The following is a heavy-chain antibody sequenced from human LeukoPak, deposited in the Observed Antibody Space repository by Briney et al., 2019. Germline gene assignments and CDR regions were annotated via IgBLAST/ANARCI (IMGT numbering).Heavy chain of an antibody. V-gene: IGHV3-30-3*01. CDR1: GFTFSSYA. D-gene: IGHD3-22*01. Sequence: GRSLRPSCAASGFTFSSYAMHWVRQAPGKGLEWVAVISYDGSNKYYADSVKGRFTISRDNSKNTLYLQMNSLRAEDTAVYYCARPPLTYYYDSSGPLDYWGQGTLVTVSS. CDR3: ARPPLTYYYDSSGPLDY. J-gene: IGHJ4*02. CDR2: ISYDGSNK.